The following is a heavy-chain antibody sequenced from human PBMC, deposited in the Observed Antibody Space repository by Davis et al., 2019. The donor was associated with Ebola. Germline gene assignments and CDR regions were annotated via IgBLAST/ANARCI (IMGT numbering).Heavy chain of an antibody. CDR3: AREEYDYWSGYQRYFDH. J-gene: IGHJ4*02. CDR2: IKPDESEK. D-gene: IGHD3-3*01. Sequence: GESLKISCEASGFRFSAYWMSWVRHIPGKGLEWLANIKPDESEKYFVDSVKGRFTISRDNAQNSLYLQMDSLRVEDTAIYYCAREEYDYWSGYQRYFDHWGQGILVTVSS. V-gene: IGHV3-7*01. CDR1: GFRFSAYW.